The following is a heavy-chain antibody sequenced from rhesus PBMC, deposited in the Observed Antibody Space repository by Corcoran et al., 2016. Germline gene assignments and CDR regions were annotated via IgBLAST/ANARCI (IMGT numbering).Heavy chain of an antibody. CDR3: APPPFGY. V-gene: IGHV2S1*01. J-gene: IGHJ4*01. CDR2: IYWDDDK. CDR1: GFSLRTSGMG. Sequence: QVTLKESGPALVKPTQTLTLTCPFSGFSLRTSGMGVGWIRQPPGKAREWLASIYWDDDKYYSTTLKSRLTISKETSKNQVVLTLTNMDPVDTATYFCAPPPFGYWGQGVLVTVSS.